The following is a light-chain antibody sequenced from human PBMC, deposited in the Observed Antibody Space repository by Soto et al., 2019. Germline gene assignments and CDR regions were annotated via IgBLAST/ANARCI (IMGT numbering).Light chain of an antibody. V-gene: IGKV3-20*01. CDR3: QRYGG. CDR1: QSVTSNS. Sequence: EIVLTQSPGTLSLSPGERATLSCRASQSVTSNSLAWFQQIPGQAPRLLIYGASNRATGIPDRFSGSGSGTDFTLTISRLEPEDFAVYYCQRYGGFGQGTKLDIK. J-gene: IGKJ1*01. CDR2: GAS.